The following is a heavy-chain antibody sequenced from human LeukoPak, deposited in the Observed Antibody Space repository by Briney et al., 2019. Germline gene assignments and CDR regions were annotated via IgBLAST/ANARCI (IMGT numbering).Heavy chain of an antibody. D-gene: IGHD6-19*01. V-gene: IGHV3-21*01. Sequence: GGSLRLSCAASGFTFRRYSMSWVRQAPGKGLERVSSIGSSSSYIYYADSVKGRFTISRDNAKNSLYLQMNSLRAEDTAVYYCARRSGYSSGWYNYWGQGTLVTVSS. J-gene: IGHJ4*02. CDR3: ARRSGYSSGWYNY. CDR1: GFTFRRYS. CDR2: IGSSSSYI.